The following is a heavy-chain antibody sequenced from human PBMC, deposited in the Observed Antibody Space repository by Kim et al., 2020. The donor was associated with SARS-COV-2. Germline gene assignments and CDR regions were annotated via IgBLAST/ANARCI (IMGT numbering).Heavy chain of an antibody. V-gene: IGHV3-21*01. J-gene: IGHJ6*04. CDR1: GFGFGTHS. Sequence: GGSLRLSCAASGFGFGTHSMNWVRQAPGKGLEWVSSIGGSSSYIYYADSVKGQFTISRDNAKNSLYLQMNSLRAEDTAVYYCARGGYCISNSCYLYYYALHLGRRGTTDSLS. D-gene: IGHD2-2*01. CDR2: IGGSSSYI. CDR3: ARGGYCISNSCYLYYYALHL.